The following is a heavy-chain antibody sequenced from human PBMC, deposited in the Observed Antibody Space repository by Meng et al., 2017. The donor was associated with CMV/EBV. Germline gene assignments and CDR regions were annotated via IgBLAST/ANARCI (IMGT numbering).Heavy chain of an antibody. Sequence: GGSLRLSCAASGFTFSSYSMNWVRQAPGKGLEWVSSISSSSSYIYYADSVKGRFTISRDNAKNSLYLQMSSLRSEDTAVYYCARAQIRGVTTFHYYYYGMDVWGQGTTVTVSS. CDR2: ISSSSSYI. V-gene: IGHV3-21*04. J-gene: IGHJ6*02. CDR3: ARAQIRGVTTFHYYYYGMDV. D-gene: IGHD3-10*01. CDR1: GFTFSSYS.